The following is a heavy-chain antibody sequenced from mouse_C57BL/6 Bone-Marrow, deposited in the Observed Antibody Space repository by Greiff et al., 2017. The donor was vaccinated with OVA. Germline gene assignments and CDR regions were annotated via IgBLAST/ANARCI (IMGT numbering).Heavy chain of an antibody. Sequence: EVQLQQSGTVLARPGASVKMSCKTSGYTFTSYWMHWVKQRPGQGLEWIGAIYPGNSDTSYNQKFKGKAKLTAVTSASTAYMELSSLTNEDSAVYYCARGITTVVAPNYFDYWGQGTTLTVSS. J-gene: IGHJ2*01. D-gene: IGHD1-1*01. CDR3: ARGITTVVAPNYFDY. V-gene: IGHV1-5*01. CDR2: IYPGNSDT. CDR1: GYTFTSYW.